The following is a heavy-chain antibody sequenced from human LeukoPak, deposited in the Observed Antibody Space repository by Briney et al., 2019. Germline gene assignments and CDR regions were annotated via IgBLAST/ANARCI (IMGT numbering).Heavy chain of an antibody. D-gene: IGHD5-24*01. CDR1: GFTLSSYG. Sequence: GRSLRLSCAASGFTLSSYGMHWVRQAPGKGLEWVAVISYDGSNKYYADSVKGRFTISRDNSKNTLYLQMNSLRAEDTAVYYCAKEKGREVDAFDIWGQGTMVTVSS. CDR2: ISYDGSNK. CDR3: AKEKGREVDAFDI. J-gene: IGHJ3*02. V-gene: IGHV3-30*18.